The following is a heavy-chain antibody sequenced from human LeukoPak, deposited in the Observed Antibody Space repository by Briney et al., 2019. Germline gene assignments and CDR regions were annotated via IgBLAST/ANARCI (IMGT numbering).Heavy chain of an antibody. V-gene: IGHV3-23*01. CDR2: ISADAVDT. Sequence: PGGSLRLSCVASGFTFSNHAVTWVRQAPGKGLEWVSAISADAVDTFYTPSVKGRFTISRDNSKNTLYLQINSLRAEDTAMYYCAKDVWWSVSWGQGTLVTVSS. CDR3: AKDVWWSVS. J-gene: IGHJ5*02. D-gene: IGHD2-8*02. CDR1: GFTFSNHA.